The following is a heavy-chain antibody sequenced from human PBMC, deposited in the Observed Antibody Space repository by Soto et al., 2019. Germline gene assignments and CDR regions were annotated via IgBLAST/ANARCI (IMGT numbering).Heavy chain of an antibody. D-gene: IGHD3-16*01. CDR2: ISAYNGNT. Sequence: GASVKVSCKASGYTFTSYGISWVRQAPGQRLEWMRWISAYNGNTNYAQKHQGRVTMTTDTSTSTAYKELSCLRAEDTAVYYCARGGYSLGVKVAFDIWGQGTMVTVSS. CDR3: ARGGYSLGVKVAFDI. J-gene: IGHJ3*02. CDR1: GYTFTSYG. V-gene: IGHV1-18*01.